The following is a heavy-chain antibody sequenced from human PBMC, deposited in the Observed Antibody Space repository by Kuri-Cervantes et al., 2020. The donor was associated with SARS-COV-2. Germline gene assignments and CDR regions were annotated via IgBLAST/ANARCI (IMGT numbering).Heavy chain of an antibody. CDR1: GGTFTTYN. CDR2: IIPIFGTA. D-gene: IGHD5-18*01. J-gene: IGHJ6*02. V-gene: IGHV1-69*13. CDR3: ARDVGFGYSYGHSYGMDV. Sequence: SVKVSCKASGGTFTTYNIYWVRQAPGQGLEWMGGIIPIFGTANYAQKFQGRVTITADESTSTAYMELSSLRSEDTAVYYCARDVGFGYSYGHSYGMDVWGQGTTVTDSS.